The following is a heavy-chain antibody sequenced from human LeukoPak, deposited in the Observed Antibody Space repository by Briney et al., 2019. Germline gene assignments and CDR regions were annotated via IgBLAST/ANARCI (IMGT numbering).Heavy chain of an antibody. CDR1: GFTFSSYW. D-gene: IGHD3-22*01. V-gene: IGHV3-48*02. J-gene: IGHJ4*02. Sequence: GGSLRLSCAASGFTFSSYWMNWVRQAPGKGLEWVSYISSSSSTIHYADSVKGRFTISRDNAKNSLYLQMNSLRDEDTAVYYCARDRYYDSSGYYYDDSYFDYWGQGTLVTVSS. CDR3: ARDRYYDSSGYYYDDSYFDY. CDR2: ISSSSSTI.